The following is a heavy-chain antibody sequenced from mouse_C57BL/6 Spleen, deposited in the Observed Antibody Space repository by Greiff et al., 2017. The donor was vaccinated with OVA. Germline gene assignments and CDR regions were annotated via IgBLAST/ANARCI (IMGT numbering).Heavy chain of an antibody. V-gene: IGHV3-6*01. D-gene: IGHD2-3*01. CDR1: GYSITSGYY. CDR3: AREGWLLRDWFAY. J-gene: IGHJ3*01. CDR2: ISYDGSN. Sequence: VQLQQSGPGLVKPSQSLSLTCSVTGYSITSGYYWNWIRQFPGNKLEWMGYISYDGSNNYNPSLKNRISITRDTSKNQFFLKLNSVTTEDTATYYCAREGWLLRDWFAYWGQGTLVTVSA.